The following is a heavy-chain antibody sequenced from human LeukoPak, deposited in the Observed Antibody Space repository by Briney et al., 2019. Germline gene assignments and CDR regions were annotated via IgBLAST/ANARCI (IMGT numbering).Heavy chain of an antibody. CDR1: GFTFSSYG. CDR2: ISYDGSNK. CDR3: AKAGLTTVTTRRFDY. D-gene: IGHD4-17*01. V-gene: IGHV3-30*18. J-gene: IGHJ4*02. Sequence: PGRSLRLSCAASGFTFSSYGMHWVRQAPGKGLEWVAVISYDGSNKYYADSVKGRFTISRDNSKNTLYLQMNSLRAEDTAVYYCAKAGLTTVTTRRFDYWGQGTLVTVSS.